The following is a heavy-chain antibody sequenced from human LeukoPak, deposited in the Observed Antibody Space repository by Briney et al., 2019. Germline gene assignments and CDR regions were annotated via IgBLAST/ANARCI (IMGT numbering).Heavy chain of an antibody. V-gene: IGHV3-33*01. CDR2: IWYDGSNK. CDR3: ARLYYDFWSGYYTSDYYYYMDV. J-gene: IGHJ6*03. Sequence: GGSLRLSCAASGFTFSSYGMHWVRQAPGKGLEWVAVIWYDGSNKYYADSVKGRFTISRDNAKNSLYLQMNSLRAEDTAVYYCARLYYDFWSGYYTSDYYYYMDVWGKGTTVTVSS. CDR1: GFTFSSYG. D-gene: IGHD3-3*01.